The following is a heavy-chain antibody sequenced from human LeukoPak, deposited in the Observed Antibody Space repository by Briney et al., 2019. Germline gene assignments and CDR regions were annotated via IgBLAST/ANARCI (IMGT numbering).Heavy chain of an antibody. Sequence: GGSLRLSCEASGFTVISNYMSWVRQAPGKGLEWVSVIYSGGNTYYADSVKGRFTISRDNAKNSLYLQMNSLRAEDTAVYYCARGEVVTASLPDYFYYYMDVWGKGTTVTISS. CDR2: IYSGGNT. J-gene: IGHJ6*03. D-gene: IGHD2-21*02. V-gene: IGHV3-66*01. CDR1: GFTVISNY. CDR3: ARGEVVTASLPDYFYYYMDV.